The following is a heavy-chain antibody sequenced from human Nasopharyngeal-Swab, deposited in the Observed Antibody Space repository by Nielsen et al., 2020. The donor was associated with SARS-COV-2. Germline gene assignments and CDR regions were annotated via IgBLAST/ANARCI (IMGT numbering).Heavy chain of an antibody. CDR1: GLTFSSYA. CDR2: ISGSGGST. D-gene: IGHD3-10*02. Sequence: GESLKISCAASGLTFSSYAMSWVRQAPGKGLEWVSAISGSGGSTYYADSVKGRFTISRDNSKNTLYLQMNSLRAEDTALYYCAKDMSPNTYYYYMDVWGKGTTVTVS. J-gene: IGHJ6*03. CDR3: AKDMSPNTYYYYMDV. V-gene: IGHV3-23*01.